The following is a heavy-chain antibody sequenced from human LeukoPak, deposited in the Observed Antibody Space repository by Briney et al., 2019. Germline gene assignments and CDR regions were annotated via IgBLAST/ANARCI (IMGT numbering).Heavy chain of an antibody. CDR2: ITGSGGST. Sequence: GGSLRLSCAASGFTFSSHAMSWVRQAPGKGLVWVSTITGSGGSTYYSDSVKGHFTISRDNAKNSLYLQINSLRAEDTAVYYCAREGPYSSSWSFDYWGQGTLVTVSS. D-gene: IGHD6-13*01. CDR1: GFTFSSHA. J-gene: IGHJ4*02. CDR3: AREGPYSSSWSFDY. V-gene: IGHV3-23*01.